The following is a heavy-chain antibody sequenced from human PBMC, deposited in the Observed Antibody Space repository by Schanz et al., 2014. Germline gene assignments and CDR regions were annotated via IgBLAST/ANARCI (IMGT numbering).Heavy chain of an antibody. V-gene: IGHV3-74*01. J-gene: IGHJ4*02. CDR1: GFTFSDSW. CDR3: VRDTDYHFDY. Sequence: EVQLVESGGGLVQPGGSLRLSCAASGFTFSDSWMHWVRQAPGKALVWVSRTSNDGSFTTFADSVKGRFTISRDNAKNTLYLQMNSLRAEDTAVYYCVRDTDYHFDYWGQGTLVTVSS. D-gene: IGHD4-17*01. CDR2: TSNDGSFT.